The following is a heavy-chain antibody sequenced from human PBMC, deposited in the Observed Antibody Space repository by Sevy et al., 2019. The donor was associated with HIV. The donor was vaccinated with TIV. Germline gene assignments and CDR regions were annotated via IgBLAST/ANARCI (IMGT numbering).Heavy chain of an antibody. J-gene: IGHJ4*02. Sequence: GGSLRLSCAASGFIFSTSPMHWVRQAPGKGLECVAILSYDDSDENYVDSVKGRFIIYRDNSKNTLYLQMNSLRTEDTAVYYFSQDDLGSIDYWGQGTLVTVSS. D-gene: IGHD3-10*01. CDR2: LSYDDSDE. CDR3: SQDDLGSIDY. V-gene: IGHV3-30-3*01. CDR1: GFIFSTSP.